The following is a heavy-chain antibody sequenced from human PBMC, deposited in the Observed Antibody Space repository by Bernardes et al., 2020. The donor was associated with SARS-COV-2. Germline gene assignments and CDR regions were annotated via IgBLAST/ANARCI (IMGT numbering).Heavy chain of an antibody. CDR1: GFSFNNFE. D-gene: IGHD3-3*01. Sequence: GWSLSRSCAASGFSFNNFEMHWVRQAPGKGLEWVSFISGSGTTIYYADSVKGRFTISRDNAKNSMYLQMNILRAEDTAVYYCARGLTDSDFLSGSYGEDGKDSYYYNGFDVWGQGTTVIVS. CDR3: ARGLTDSDFLSGSYGEDGKDSYYYNGFDV. CDR2: ISGSGTTI. V-gene: IGHV3-48*03. J-gene: IGHJ6*02.